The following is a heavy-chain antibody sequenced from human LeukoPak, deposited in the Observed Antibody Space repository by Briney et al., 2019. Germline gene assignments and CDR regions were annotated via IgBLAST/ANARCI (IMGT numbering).Heavy chain of an antibody. CDR2: IYATGNT. D-gene: IGHD4-23*01. J-gene: IGHJ5*02. CDR1: GGSMRSDSSF. CDR3: ARELGSDYGGYSP. V-gene: IGHV4-61*02. Sequence: ASETLSLTCSVSGGSMRSDSSFWSWIRQPDGKGLEWIGRIYATGNTNYNPSLERRVTISVDTSKNQFSLELTSVTAADTAVYYCARELGSDYGGYSPWGQGTLVTVSS.